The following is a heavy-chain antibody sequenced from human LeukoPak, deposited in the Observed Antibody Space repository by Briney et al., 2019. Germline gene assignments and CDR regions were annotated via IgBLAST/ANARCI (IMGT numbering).Heavy chain of an antibody. CDR2: INGDGSAS. Sequence: GGSLRLSCAASGFTFSSYWMHWVRQTPGKGLVWVARINGDGSASSYADSVKGRFFIFRDNAKNTVYLQMNSLRVEDTAVYYCAREDGSSYYFDYWGQGTLVTVSS. CDR3: AREDGSSYYFDY. D-gene: IGHD1-26*01. J-gene: IGHJ4*02. CDR1: GFTFSSYW. V-gene: IGHV3-74*01.